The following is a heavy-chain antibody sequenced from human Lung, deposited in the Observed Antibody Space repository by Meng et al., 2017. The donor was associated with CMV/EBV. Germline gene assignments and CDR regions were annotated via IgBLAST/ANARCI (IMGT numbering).Heavy chain of an antibody. CDR2: IPHRGSS. Sequence: QVRVPESVPARVKPSETLSLTCSVSGDSITNHHWWAWGRQPPGKGLEWIGEIPHRGSSAYNPSLKSRVSMSIDKSKNQFSLKLTSVTAADTAVYHCLRRSGGSVWGQGTLVTVSS. CDR3: LRRSGGSV. D-gene: IGHD3-10*01. CDR1: GDSITNHHW. J-gene: IGHJ1*01. V-gene: IGHV4-4*02.